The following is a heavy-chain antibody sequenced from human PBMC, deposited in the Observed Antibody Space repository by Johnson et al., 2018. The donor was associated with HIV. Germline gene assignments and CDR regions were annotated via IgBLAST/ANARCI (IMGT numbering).Heavy chain of an antibody. CDR3: ARDLNHGDTGGGAFDI. V-gene: IGHV3-30-3*01. J-gene: IGHJ3*02. D-gene: IGHD1-14*01. Sequence: QVQLVESGGGVVQPGRSLRLSCAASEFTFSSYAIHWVRQAPGKGLEWVAVISFDGSNKYYADSVKGRFTISRDNSKSTLYLQMNSQRAEDTAVYYCARDLNHGDTGGGAFDIWGQGTMVTVSS. CDR1: EFTFSSYA. CDR2: ISFDGSNK.